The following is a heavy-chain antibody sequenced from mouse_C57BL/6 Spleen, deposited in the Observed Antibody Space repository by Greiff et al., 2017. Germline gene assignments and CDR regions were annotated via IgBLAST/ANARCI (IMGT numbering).Heavy chain of an antibody. CDR1: GYTFTSYW. J-gene: IGHJ1*03. D-gene: IGHD4-1*01. CDR3: ARRPGNWYFDV. CDR2: IDPSDSYT. Sequence: QVHVKQPGAELVMPGASVKLSCKASGYTFTSYWMHWVKQRPGQGLEWIGEIDPSDSYTNYNQKFKGKSTLTVDKSSSTAYMQLSSLTSEDSAVYYCARRPGNWYFDVWGTGTTVTVSS. V-gene: IGHV1-69*01.